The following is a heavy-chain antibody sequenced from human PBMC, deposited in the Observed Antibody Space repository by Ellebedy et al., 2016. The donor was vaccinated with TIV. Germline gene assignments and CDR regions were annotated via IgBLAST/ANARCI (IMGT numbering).Heavy chain of an antibody. CDR3: ARVGVATSDAFDI. CDR2: ISAYNGNT. CDR1: GYTFTSYA. Sequence: ASVKVSCKASGYTFTSYAMNWVRQAPGQGLEWMGWISAYNGNTNYAQKLQGRVTMTTDTSTSTAYMELRSLRSEDTAVYYCARVGVATSDAFDIWGQGTMVTVSS. J-gene: IGHJ3*02. V-gene: IGHV1-18*01. D-gene: IGHD5-12*01.